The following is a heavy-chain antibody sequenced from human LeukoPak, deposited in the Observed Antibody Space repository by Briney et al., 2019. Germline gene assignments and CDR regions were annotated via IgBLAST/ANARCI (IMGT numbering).Heavy chain of an antibody. V-gene: IGHV3-23*01. CDR3: ARELYSGYDPYYYYGMDV. J-gene: IGHJ6*02. CDR2: LSGSGGST. CDR1: GFTFSSYA. D-gene: IGHD5-12*01. Sequence: GGSLRLSCAASGFTFSSYAMSWVRQAPGKGLEWVSSLSGSGGSTYFADSVKGRFTISRDNSKNTLYLQMNSLRAEDTAVYYCARELYSGYDPYYYYGMDVWGQGTTVTVSS.